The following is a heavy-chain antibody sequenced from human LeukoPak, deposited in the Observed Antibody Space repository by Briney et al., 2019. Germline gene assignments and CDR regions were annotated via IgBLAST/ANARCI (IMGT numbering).Heavy chain of an antibody. V-gene: IGHV3-48*03. CDR2: ISSSGSTI. CDR3: ASSYWYFDL. CDR1: GFTFSSYE. Sequence: PGGSLRLSCAASGFTFSSYEMNWVRQAPGKGLEWVSYISSSGSTIYYADSVKGRFTISRDNAKHSLYLQMNSLRAEDTAVYYCASSYWYFDLWGRGTLVTVSS. J-gene: IGHJ2*01.